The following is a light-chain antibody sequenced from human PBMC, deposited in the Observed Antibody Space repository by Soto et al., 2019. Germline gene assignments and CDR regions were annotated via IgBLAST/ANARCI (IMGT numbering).Light chain of an antibody. Sequence: DIQMTPAPSSLCASVTTRFTLNSRASQSISRYLNWYQQNPGKAPKFLIYDASTLQTGVPSRFSGSGSGTEFTLTISRLQPEDFATYYCQQSYSTPWTFGQGTKVDIK. V-gene: IGKV1-39*01. J-gene: IGKJ1*01. CDR1: QSISRY. CDR2: DAS. CDR3: QQSYSTPWT.